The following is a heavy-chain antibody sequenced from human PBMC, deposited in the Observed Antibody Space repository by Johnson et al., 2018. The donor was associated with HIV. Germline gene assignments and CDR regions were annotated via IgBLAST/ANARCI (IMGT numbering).Heavy chain of an antibody. V-gene: IGHV3-30*13. CDR1: GFTFSTFG. Sequence: QVHLVESGGGVVQPGRSLRLSCAASGFTFSTFGMHWVRQAPGKGLEWVAVISYDGSNKYYADSVEGRFTISRDNSKNRLYLQMNSLRDEDTAVYYCAKDLGQRVGAPAYDALDIWGQGTVVTVSS. D-gene: IGHD1-26*01. CDR3: AKDLGQRVGAPAYDALDI. J-gene: IGHJ3*02. CDR2: ISYDGSNK.